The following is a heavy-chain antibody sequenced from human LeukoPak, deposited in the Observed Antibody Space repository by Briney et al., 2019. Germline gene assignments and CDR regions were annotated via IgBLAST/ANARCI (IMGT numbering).Heavy chain of an antibody. D-gene: IGHD3-10*01. CDR1: GYSFTSYW. CDR2: IDPSDSYT. Sequence: GASLKISCKGSGYSFTSYWISWVRQMPGEGLEWMGRIDPSDSYTNYSPSFQGHVTISADKSISTAYLQWSSLKASDTAMYNCARQEMVRGVISWFDPWGQGTLVTVSS. V-gene: IGHV5-10-1*01. CDR3: ARQEMVRGVISWFDP. J-gene: IGHJ5*02.